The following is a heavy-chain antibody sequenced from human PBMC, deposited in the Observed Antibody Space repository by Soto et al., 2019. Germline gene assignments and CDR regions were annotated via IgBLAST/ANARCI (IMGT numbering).Heavy chain of an antibody. J-gene: IGHJ4*02. CDR2: INPNSGDT. Sequence: WASVKVSCKASGYTFIGYYMHWVRQAPGQGLEWMGWINPNSGDTNYAQKFQGRVTMTRDTSISTAYTELSRLRFDDTAVYYCARARTNYYNTSDYDFWGQGTLVTVS. D-gene: IGHD3-22*01. V-gene: IGHV1-2*02. CDR1: GYTFIGYY. CDR3: ARARTNYYNTSDYDF.